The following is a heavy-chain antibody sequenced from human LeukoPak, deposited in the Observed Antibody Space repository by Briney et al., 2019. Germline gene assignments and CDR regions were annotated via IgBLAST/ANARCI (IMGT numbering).Heavy chain of an antibody. CDR1: GGTVNSSTYY. V-gene: IGHV4-39*01. CDR3: ARGNTNTSGYLIVGNWFDP. CDR2: IYYSGST. J-gene: IGHJ5*02. D-gene: IGHD6-25*01. Sequence: SETLSLTCTVSGGTVNSSTYYWGWIRQPPGKGLEWTGSIYYSGSTFYNPSLRDRVTISVDSAKNQVSLKLTSVTAADTAVYYCARGNTNTSGYLIVGNWFDPWGRGTLVTVSS.